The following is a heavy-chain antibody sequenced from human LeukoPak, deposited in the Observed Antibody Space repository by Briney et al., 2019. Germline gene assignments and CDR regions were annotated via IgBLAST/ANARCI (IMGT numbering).Heavy chain of an antibody. Sequence: TSETLSLTCAVSGGPFSGYFWSWIRQPPGKGLEWIGEIHNSGTTNYNPSLNSRVTISEDTSKNQFYLNLSSVTAADTAVYYCARLLSVGEPRDYWGQGTLVTVSS. V-gene: IGHV4-34*01. CDR2: IHNSGTT. J-gene: IGHJ4*02. CDR3: ARLLSVGEPRDY. D-gene: IGHD3-10*01. CDR1: GGPFSGYF.